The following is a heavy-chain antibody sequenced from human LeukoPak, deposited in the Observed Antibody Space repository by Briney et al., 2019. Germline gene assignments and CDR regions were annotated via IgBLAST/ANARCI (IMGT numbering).Heavy chain of an antibody. Sequence: PSETLSLTCTVSGGSISSYYWSWIRQPPGKGLEWIGYIYHSGSTYYNPSLKSRVTISVDRSKNQFSLKLSSVTAADTAVYYCARINTYYYGSGTFDYWGQGTLVTVSS. D-gene: IGHD3-10*01. CDR1: GGSISSYY. J-gene: IGHJ4*02. CDR2: IYHSGST. V-gene: IGHV4-59*04. CDR3: ARINTYYYGSGTFDY.